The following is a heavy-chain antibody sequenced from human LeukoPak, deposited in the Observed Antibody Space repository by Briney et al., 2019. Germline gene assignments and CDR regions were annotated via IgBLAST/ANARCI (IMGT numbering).Heavy chain of an antibody. CDR1: EFLFSDYA. CDR3: ARDWGRGTSGSGWYNWFDP. J-gene: IGHJ5*02. Sequence: PGGSLRLSCAASEFLFSDYAFHWVRQAPGKGLEWVALIRHDGSNEYYADSVKGGFTTSRDNSKSTVYLQMNSLRLEDTAIYYCARDWGRGTSGSGWYNWFDPWGQGTLVTVSS. CDR2: IRHDGSNE. V-gene: IGHV3-30*02. D-gene: IGHD6-19*01.